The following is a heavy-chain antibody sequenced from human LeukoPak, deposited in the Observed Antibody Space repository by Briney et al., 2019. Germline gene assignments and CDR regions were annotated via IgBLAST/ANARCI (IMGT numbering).Heavy chain of an antibody. CDR3: ARLQPELDY. CDR1: GGSISSSSYY. V-gene: IGHV4-39*01. J-gene: IGHJ4*02. CDR2: IYYSGAT. Sequence: SETLSLTCTVSGGSISSSSYYWGWIRQPPGKGLEWIGSIYYSGATYHNPSLKSRITISVDTSTNQFSLKLSSVTAADTAVYYCARLQPELDYWGQGTLVTVSS.